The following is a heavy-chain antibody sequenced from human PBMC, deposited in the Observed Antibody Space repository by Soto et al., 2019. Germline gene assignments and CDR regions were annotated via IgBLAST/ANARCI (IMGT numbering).Heavy chain of an antibody. CDR1: GYTFTSYG. Sequence: ASVKVSCKASGYTFTSYGISWVRQAPGQGLEWMGWISAYNGNTNYAQKLQGRVTMTTDTSTSTAYMELRSLRSDDTAVYYCARDGYCSSTSCYEDYYYYGMDVWGQGTTVTVSS. CDR3: ARDGYCSSTSCYEDYYYYGMDV. D-gene: IGHD2-2*03. J-gene: IGHJ6*02. CDR2: ISAYNGNT. V-gene: IGHV1-18*01.